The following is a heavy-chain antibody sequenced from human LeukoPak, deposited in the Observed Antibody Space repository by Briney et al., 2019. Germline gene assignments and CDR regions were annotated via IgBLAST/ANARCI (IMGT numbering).Heavy chain of an antibody. CDR3: ARAGVPARCDY. D-gene: IGHD2-21*02. V-gene: IGHV1-2*02. CDR1: GYTFTSNY. J-gene: IGHJ4*02. CDR2: INPNSGGT. Sequence: ASVKVSCKAFGYTFTSNYMHWVRQAPGQGLEWMGWINPNSGGTNCAQKLQGRVTMTTDTSTSTAYMELRSLRSDDTAVYYCARAGVPARCDYWGQGTLVTVSS.